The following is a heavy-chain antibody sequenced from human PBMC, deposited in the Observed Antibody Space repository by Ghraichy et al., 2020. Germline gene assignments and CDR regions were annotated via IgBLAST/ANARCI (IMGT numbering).Heavy chain of an antibody. V-gene: IGHV3-23*01. CDR2: ISGSGGST. CDR3: AKTHGSGSYYFVPSYYFDY. J-gene: IGHJ4*02. D-gene: IGHD3-10*01. CDR1: GFTFSSYA. Sequence: GESLNISCAASGFTFSSYAMSWVRQAPGKGLEWVSAISGSGGSTYYADSVKGRFTISRDNSKNTLYLQMNSLRAEDTAVYYCAKTHGSGSYYFVPSYYFDYWGQGTLVTVSS.